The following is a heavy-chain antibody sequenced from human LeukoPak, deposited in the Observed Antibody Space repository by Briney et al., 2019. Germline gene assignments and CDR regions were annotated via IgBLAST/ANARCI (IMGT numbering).Heavy chain of an antibody. CDR2: VNPTSGGT. CDR3: ARVYYYYDSSGILTLYFDY. V-gene: IGHV1-2*02. D-gene: IGHD3-22*01. Sequence: ASVKVSCKTSGYTFTFYYMRWVRQAPGQGLEWMGWVNPTSGGTNYAQKFQGRVTMTRDTSISTAYMELSRLRSDDTAVYYCARVYYYYDSSGILTLYFDYWGQGTLVTVSS. CDR1: GYTFTFYY. J-gene: IGHJ4*02.